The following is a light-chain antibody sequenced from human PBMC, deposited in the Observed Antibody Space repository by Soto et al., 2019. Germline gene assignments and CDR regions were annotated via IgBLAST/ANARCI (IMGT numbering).Light chain of an antibody. CDR2: KAS. CDR3: QHYNSYSEA. CDR1: QTISSW. Sequence: DIQMTQSPSNLSVSXGDRVTITXXASQTISSWLAWYQQKPGKAPKLLIYKASTLKSGVPSRFSGSGSGTEFTLTISSLQPDDFATYYCQHYNSYSEAFGQGTKVDIK. V-gene: IGKV1-5*03. J-gene: IGKJ1*01.